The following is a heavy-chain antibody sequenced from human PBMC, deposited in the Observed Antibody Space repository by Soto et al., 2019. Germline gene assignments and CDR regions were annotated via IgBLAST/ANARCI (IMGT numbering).Heavy chain of an antibody. CDR3: AHRTTTVTWWFDP. CDR2: IYWDDDK. D-gene: IGHD4-17*01. V-gene: IGHV2-5*02. CDR1: GFSLTTSGVG. J-gene: IGHJ5*02. Sequence: QITLKXSGPTLVKPXXXXXLTCTFSGFSLTTSGVGVGWIRQPPGKALEWLALIYWDDDKRYSPSLKSRITITKDTSKNQVVLTMTHMDPADTATYFCAHRTTTVTWWFDPWGQGTLVTVSS.